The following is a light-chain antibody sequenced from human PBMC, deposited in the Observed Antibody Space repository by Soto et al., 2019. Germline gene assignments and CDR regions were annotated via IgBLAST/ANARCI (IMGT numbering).Light chain of an antibody. CDR3: QTWGTGIQV. J-gene: IGLJ2*01. CDR1: RGHSGYI. Sequence: QAVVTQSPSASASLGASVKLTCTLSRGHSGYIIAWHQQQPEKGPRYLMKLNSDGSHLKGDGIPDRFSGSTSGAERYLTISSLQSEDEADYYCQTWGTGIQVFGGGTKLTVL. V-gene: IGLV4-69*01. CDR2: LNSDGSH.